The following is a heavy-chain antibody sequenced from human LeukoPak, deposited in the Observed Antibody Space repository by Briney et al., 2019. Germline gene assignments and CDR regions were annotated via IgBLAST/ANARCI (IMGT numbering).Heavy chain of an antibody. Sequence: SETLSLTCTVSGGSISSGDYYWSWLRQPPGKGLGWIGYIYYSGSTYYNPSLKSRVTISVDTSKNQFSLKLSSVTAADTAVYYCARDFPETRYYYDSSGPWGQGTLVTVSS. CDR1: GGSISSGDYY. CDR2: IYYSGST. V-gene: IGHV4-30-4*08. J-gene: IGHJ4*02. D-gene: IGHD3-22*01. CDR3: ARDFPETRYYYDSSGP.